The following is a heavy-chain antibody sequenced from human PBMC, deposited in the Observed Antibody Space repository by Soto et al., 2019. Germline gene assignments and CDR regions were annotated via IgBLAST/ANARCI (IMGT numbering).Heavy chain of an antibody. CDR3: ASMGKVGATGLVDY. Sequence: QVQLVESGGGLVKPGGSLRLSCAASGFTFSDYYMSWIRQAPGKGLEWVSYISSSSSYTNYADSVKGRFTISRDNAKNSLYLQMNSLRAEDTAVYYCASMGKVGATGLVDYWGQGTLVTVSS. D-gene: IGHD1-26*01. CDR2: ISSSSSYT. V-gene: IGHV3-11*06. CDR1: GFTFSDYY. J-gene: IGHJ4*02.